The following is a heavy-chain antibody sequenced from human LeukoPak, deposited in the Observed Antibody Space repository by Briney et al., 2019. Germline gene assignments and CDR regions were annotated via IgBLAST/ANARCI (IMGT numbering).Heavy chain of an antibody. Sequence: GGSLRLSCAASGFIFSNYGMHWVRQAPGKGLEWVAVISYDGSNKHYADSVKGRFTISRDNSRNMLYLQMNSLRAEDTAVYYSTRDWNDLDYWGQGTLVTVSS. CDR1: GFIFSNYG. V-gene: IGHV3-30*03. J-gene: IGHJ4*02. D-gene: IGHD1-1*01. CDR3: TRDWNDLDY. CDR2: ISYDGSNK.